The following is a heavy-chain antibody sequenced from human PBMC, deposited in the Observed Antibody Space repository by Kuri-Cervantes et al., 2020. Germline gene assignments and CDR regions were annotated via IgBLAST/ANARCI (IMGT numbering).Heavy chain of an antibody. CDR3: VRDRPFLWIDTYYYYYGMDV. Sequence: GGSLRLSCAASGFTFSSFGMHWVRQAPGKGLEWVAVIWFDDGCDKYYADSVKGRLTISRDNSKNTPHLQMSGLRAEDTTVYYCVRDRPFLWIDTYYYYYGMDVWGQGTTVTVSS. D-gene: IGHD2-2*03. J-gene: IGHJ6*02. CDR2: IWFDDGCDK. CDR1: GFTFSSFG. V-gene: IGHV3-33*01.